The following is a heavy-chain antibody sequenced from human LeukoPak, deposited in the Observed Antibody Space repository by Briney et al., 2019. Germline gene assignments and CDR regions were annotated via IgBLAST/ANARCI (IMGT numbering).Heavy chain of an antibody. CDR2: IRSDGGNI. D-gene: IGHD2-21*02. CDR1: GFIFSHYY. CDR3: VREYPDCGGDCLAY. V-gene: IGHV3-74*01. J-gene: IGHJ4*02. Sequence: GGSLRLSCAASGFIFSHYYMHWVRQAPGKGLVWVSRIRSDGGNIVYADSVKGRFTISRDNAKNTRYLQMNSLRGEDTAVYYCVREYPDCGGDCLAYWGQGTLVTVSS.